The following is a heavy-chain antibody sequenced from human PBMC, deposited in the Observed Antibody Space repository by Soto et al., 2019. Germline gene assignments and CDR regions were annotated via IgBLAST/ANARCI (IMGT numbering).Heavy chain of an antibody. V-gene: IGHV3-49*03. CDR3: TRAREYWYSSSWYRGLSLSLDAGFDP. J-gene: IGHJ5*02. CDR1: GFTFGDYA. D-gene: IGHD6-13*01. CDR2: IRSKAYGGTT. Sequence: PGGSLRLSCTASGFTFGDYAMSWFRQAPGKGLEWVGFIRSKAYGGTTEYAASVKGRFTISRDDSKSIAYLQMNSLKTEDTAVYYCTRAREYWYSSSWYRGLSLSLDAGFDPWGQGTLVSVSS.